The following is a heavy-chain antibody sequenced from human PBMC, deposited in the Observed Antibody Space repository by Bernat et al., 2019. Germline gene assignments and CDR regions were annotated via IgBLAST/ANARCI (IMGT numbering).Heavy chain of an antibody. J-gene: IGHJ6*02. CDR1: KFTFSSYG. CDR3: ARVSLYGAPASAMDV. V-gene: IGHV3-33*01. CDR2: IWHDGSNE. D-gene: IGHD4-17*01. Sequence: QVQLVESGGGVVQPGRSLRLSCEASKFTFSSYGMHWVRQAPGKGLEWVAVIWHDGSNENYAGSVKGRFTISRDNSKNTLYLQMNSLRAEDTAVYYCARVSLYGAPASAMDVWGQGTTVTVSS.